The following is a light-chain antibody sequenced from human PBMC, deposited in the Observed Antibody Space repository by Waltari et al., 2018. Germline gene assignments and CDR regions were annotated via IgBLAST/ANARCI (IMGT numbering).Light chain of an antibody. CDR3: QTWGTGIRV. Sequence: QLVLTQSPSASASLGASVKLTCTLRSGHSNYAIAWHQQQPEKGPRYLMKLNSDGTHNKGDGIPDRFSGSSSGAGRYLTISSRQSEDEADYYCQTWGTGIRVFGGGTKLTVL. CDR1: SGHSNYA. V-gene: IGLV4-69*01. J-gene: IGLJ3*02. CDR2: LNSDGTH.